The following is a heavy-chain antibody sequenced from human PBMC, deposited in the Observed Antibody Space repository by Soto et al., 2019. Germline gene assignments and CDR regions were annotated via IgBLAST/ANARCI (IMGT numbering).Heavy chain of an antibody. CDR1: GGSISSSSYY. CDR3: ARRGELLWFGEPLGAFDY. D-gene: IGHD3-10*01. J-gene: IGHJ4*02. V-gene: IGHV4-39*01. CDR2: IYYSGST. Sequence: QLQLQESGPGLVKPSETLSLTCTVSGGSISSSSYYWGWIRQPPGKGLEWIGSIYYSGSTYYNPSLKSRVTISVDTSKNQFSLKLSSVTAADTAVYYCARRGELLWFGEPLGAFDYWGQGTLVTVSS.